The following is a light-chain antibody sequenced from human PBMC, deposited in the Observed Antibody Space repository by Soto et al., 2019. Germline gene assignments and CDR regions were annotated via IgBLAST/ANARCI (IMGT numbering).Light chain of an antibody. J-gene: IGLJ3*02. CDR3: SSYTSSSTPWV. CDR1: SSDVGGYNY. Sequence: QSVLTQPASVSGSPGQSITISCPGTSSDVGGYNYVSWYQQHPGKAPKLMIYDVSNRPSGVSNRFSGSKSGNTASLTISGLQAEDEADYYCSSYTSSSTPWVFGGGTKLTVL. V-gene: IGLV2-14*01. CDR2: DVS.